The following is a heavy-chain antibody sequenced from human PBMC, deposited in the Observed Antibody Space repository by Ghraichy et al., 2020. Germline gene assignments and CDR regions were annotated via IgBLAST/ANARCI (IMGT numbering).Heavy chain of an antibody. CDR3: ARQSPLWNFDL. Sequence: GESLNISCKASGYSFTSYWIGWVRQMPGKGLEWMGIIFPGDSDTRYSPSFQGQVTISADKSTSTAYLQWSSLKASDTAMYYCARQSPLWNFDLWGRGTLVTVSS. CDR2: IFPGDSDT. J-gene: IGHJ2*01. CDR1: GYSFTSYW. V-gene: IGHV5-51*01.